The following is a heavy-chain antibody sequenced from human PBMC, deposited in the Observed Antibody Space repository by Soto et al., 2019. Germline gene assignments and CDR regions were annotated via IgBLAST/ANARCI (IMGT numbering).Heavy chain of an antibody. CDR1: GDSVSGGGYY. CDR2: ISFTGDT. J-gene: IGHJ4*02. D-gene: IGHD3-22*01. Sequence: SETLCLTCTVSGDSVSGGGYYCTCIRQPPGKGLEWIGYISFTGDTTYNPSLRSRVTIAMHTSKNQFSLKLTSATAADTALYYCSRGSHYYHSMIWGPGTLVTVSS. CDR3: SRGSHYYHSMI. V-gene: IGHV4-61*08.